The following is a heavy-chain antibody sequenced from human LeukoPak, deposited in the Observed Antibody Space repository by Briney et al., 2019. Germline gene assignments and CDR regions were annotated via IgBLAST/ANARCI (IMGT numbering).Heavy chain of an antibody. J-gene: IGHJ4*02. V-gene: IGHV1-18*01. D-gene: IGHD3-9*01. CDR1: GYTFTSYG. CDR3: ARWEVPYYDILTGYGAWDY. Sequence: ASVKVSGKASGYTFTSYGISWVRQAPGQGLEWMGWISAYNGNTNYAQKLQGRVTMTTDTSTSTAYMELRSLRSDDTAVYYCARWEVPYYDILTGYGAWDYWGQGTLVTVSS. CDR2: ISAYNGNT.